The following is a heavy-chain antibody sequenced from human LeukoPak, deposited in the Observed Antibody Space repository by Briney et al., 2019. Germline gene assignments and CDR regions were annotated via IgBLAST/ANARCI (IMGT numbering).Heavy chain of an antibody. V-gene: IGHV3-64*04. CDR3: ARDSGGTAMGFDY. D-gene: IGHD5-18*01. J-gene: IGHJ4*02. CDR2: ITSNGGTT. CDR1: GFTFSNYV. Sequence: PGGSLRLSCAASGFTFSNYVLHWVRQAPGKGLESVSAITSNGGTTYYADSVKGRFTISRDNAKNSLYLQMNSLRAEDTAVYYCARDSGGTAMGFDYWGQGTLVTFSS.